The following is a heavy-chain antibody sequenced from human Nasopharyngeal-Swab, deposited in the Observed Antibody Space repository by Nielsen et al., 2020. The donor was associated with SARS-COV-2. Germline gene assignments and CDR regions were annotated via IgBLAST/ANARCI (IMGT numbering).Heavy chain of an antibody. CDR2: ISGSGDTT. D-gene: IGHD2-21*01. J-gene: IGHJ6*02. Sequence: GESLKISCAASGFIFSASAIHWVRRAPGKGLEWVSIISGSGDTTYYADSVNDRFTISRDNSKNTLYLQMNSLRVEDTAVYYCAKAPYLRGLDVWGQGTTVTVSS. CDR3: AKAPYLRGLDV. V-gene: IGHV3-23*01. CDR1: GFIFSASA.